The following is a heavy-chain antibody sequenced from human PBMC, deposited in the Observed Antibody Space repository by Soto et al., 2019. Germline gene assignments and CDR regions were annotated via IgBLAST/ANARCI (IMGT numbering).Heavy chain of an antibody. CDR1: GFTFSYYG. V-gene: IGHV3-23*01. CDR2: IGRSGTTT. CDR3: TKDRVPDGIYSFDY. J-gene: IGHJ4*02. D-gene: IGHD2-15*01. Sequence: HPGGSLRLSCEASGFTFSYYGLTWVRQAPGRGLEWVSFIGRSGTTTFYRDSVKGRFTIFKDKSMNTVYLQMNSLTVEDAAVYYCTKDRVPDGIYSFDYWGQGALVTVSS.